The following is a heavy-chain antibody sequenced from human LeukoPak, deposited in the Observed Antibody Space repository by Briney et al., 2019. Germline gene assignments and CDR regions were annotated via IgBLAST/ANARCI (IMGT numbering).Heavy chain of an antibody. D-gene: IGHD2-2*01. V-gene: IGHV3-23*01. Sequence: GGSLRLSCAASGFTFSSYAMSWVRQAPGKGLEWVSSVSGEGGGTYYADSAKGRFTISRDNSKNTVSLQMNSLRAEDTGVYYCAKALLSDYSSSGDYWGQGTLVTVSS. CDR1: GFTFSSYA. CDR2: VSGEGGGT. CDR3: AKALLSDYSSSGDY. J-gene: IGHJ4*02.